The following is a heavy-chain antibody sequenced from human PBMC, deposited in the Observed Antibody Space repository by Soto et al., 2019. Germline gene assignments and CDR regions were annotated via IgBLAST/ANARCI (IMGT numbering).Heavy chain of an antibody. V-gene: IGHV4-39*02. D-gene: IGHD2-21*01. CDR1: GDSMTSPPYY. CDR2: VYYSGAT. Sequence: SETLSLTCNVSGDSMTSPPYYWGWIRQPPGKGLEWIGTVYYSGATYYNPSLRGRLTVSADTSKNYFSLRLTPVTAADTAVYYCARRDDWFDPWGQGILVTVSS. CDR3: ARRDDWFDP. J-gene: IGHJ5*02.